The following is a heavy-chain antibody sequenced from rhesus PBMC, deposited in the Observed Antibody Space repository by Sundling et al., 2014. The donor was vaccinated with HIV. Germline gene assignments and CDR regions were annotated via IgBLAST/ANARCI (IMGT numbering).Heavy chain of an antibody. V-gene: IGHV4-93*01. Sequence: QVQLQESGPGLVKYSETLSLTCVVFGAPISNSNWWSWIRQSPGKGLEWVGSVYGSGGSTEYNPSLKSRVTISKDTSKNQFSLKLSSVTAADTAVYYCASPWNSWSGFDYWGQGVLVTVSS. CDR3: ASPWNSWSGFDY. J-gene: IGHJ4*01. CDR2: VYGSGGST. D-gene: IGHD6-13*01. CDR1: GAPISNSNW.